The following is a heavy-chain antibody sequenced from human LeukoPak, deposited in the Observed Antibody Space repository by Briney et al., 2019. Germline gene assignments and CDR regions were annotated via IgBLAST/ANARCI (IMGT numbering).Heavy chain of an antibody. CDR3: ASLGSSDY. J-gene: IGHJ4*02. Sequence: PGGSLRLSCADSGFTVSSNYMSWVRQAPGKGLEWVSVIYSGGSTYYADSVKGRFTISRDNSKNTLYLQMNSLRAEDTAVYYCASLGSSDYWGQGTLVTVSS. V-gene: IGHV3-53*01. CDR2: IYSGGST. CDR1: GFTVSSNY. D-gene: IGHD5/OR15-5a*01.